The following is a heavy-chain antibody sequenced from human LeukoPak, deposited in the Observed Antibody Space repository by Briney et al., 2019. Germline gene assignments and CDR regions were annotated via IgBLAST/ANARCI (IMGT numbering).Heavy chain of an antibody. D-gene: IGHD1-26*01. Sequence: PGGSLRLSCVASGFTVSSNYMSWVRQAPGKGLEWVSAIYSGGSTYYADSVKGRFTISRDNSKNTVYLQMNSLRAEDTAIYYCARDSDYYAFTYWGQGTLVTVSS. V-gene: IGHV3-53*01. CDR2: IYSGGST. J-gene: IGHJ4*02. CDR3: ARDSDYYAFTY. CDR1: GFTVSSNY.